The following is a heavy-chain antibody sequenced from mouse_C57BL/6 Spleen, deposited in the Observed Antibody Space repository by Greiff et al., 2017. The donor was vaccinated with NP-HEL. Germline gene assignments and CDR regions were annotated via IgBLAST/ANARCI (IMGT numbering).Heavy chain of an antibody. Sequence: QVQLQQSGAELVRPGTSVKVSCKASGYAFTNYLIEWVKQRPGQGLEWIGVINPGSGGTNYNEKFKGKATLTADKSSSTAYMQLSSLTSEDSAVYFCARNYGSSLAYWGQGTLVTVSA. CDR3: ARNYGSSLAY. CDR1: GYAFTNYL. V-gene: IGHV1-54*01. D-gene: IGHD1-1*01. CDR2: INPGSGGT. J-gene: IGHJ3*01.